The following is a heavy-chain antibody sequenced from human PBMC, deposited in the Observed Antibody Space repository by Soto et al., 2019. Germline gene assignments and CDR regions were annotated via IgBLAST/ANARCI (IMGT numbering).Heavy chain of an antibody. CDR1: GYTFTGYY. Sequence: ASVKVSCKASGYTFTGYYMHWVRQAPGQGLEWMGWINPNSGGTNYAQKFQGRVTMTRDTSISTAYMELSRLRSDDTAVYYCARELPLYGSGSYIRFDPWGQGTLVTVSS. D-gene: IGHD3-10*01. CDR2: INPNSGGT. J-gene: IGHJ5*02. V-gene: IGHV1-2*02. CDR3: ARELPLYGSGSYIRFDP.